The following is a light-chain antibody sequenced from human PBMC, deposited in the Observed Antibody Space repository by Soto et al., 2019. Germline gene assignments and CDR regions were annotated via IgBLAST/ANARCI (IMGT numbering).Light chain of an antibody. Sequence: EIQMTQSPATLSLSPGERATLSCRASQSVGKYLVWYQQKPGQAPRRLIYDASNRATGIQAKFRGSGSGTNFTLTISSRVPEDFAVYYCQQRGNRSPRTLGEGTEVDI. J-gene: IGKJ1*01. CDR2: DAS. CDR1: QSVGKY. V-gene: IGKV3-11*01. CDR3: QQRGNRSPRT.